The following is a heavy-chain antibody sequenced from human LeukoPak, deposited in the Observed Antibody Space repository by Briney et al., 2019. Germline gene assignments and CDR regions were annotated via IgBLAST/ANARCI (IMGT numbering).Heavy chain of an antibody. V-gene: IGHV3-30*02. CDR3: ARAMITFGGVIVFDY. CDR2: IRYDGSNK. D-gene: IGHD3-16*02. Sequence: PGGSLRLSCAASGFTFSSYGMHWVRQAPGKGLEWVAFIRYDGSNKYCADSVKGRFTISRDNAKNSLYLQMNSLRAEDTAVYYCARAMITFGGVIVFDYWGQGTLVTVSS. J-gene: IGHJ4*02. CDR1: GFTFSSYG.